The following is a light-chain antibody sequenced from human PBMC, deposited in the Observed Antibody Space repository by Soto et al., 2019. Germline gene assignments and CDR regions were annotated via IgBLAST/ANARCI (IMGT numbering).Light chain of an antibody. J-gene: IGLJ3*02. CDR2: GNS. Sequence: QSVLTQPPSVSGAPGQRVTISCSGSSSNIGAGYDVQWYQQLPGTAPKLLIHGNSKRSSGVPDRFSGSNPGTSASLAITGLQAEDEADYYCQSYDSSLSGLVFGGGTKLTVL. CDR3: QSYDSSLSGLV. CDR1: SSNIGAGYD. V-gene: IGLV1-40*01.